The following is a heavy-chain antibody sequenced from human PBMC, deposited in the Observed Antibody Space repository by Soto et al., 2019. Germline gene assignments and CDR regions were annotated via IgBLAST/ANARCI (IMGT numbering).Heavy chain of an antibody. D-gene: IGHD3-3*01. V-gene: IGHV4-59*01. CDR2: IYYSGST. J-gene: IGHJ6*03. CDR1: GGSISSYY. Sequence: SDTLSLTCTVSGGSISSYYWSWIRQPPGKGLEWIGYIYYSGSTNYNPSLKSRVTISVDTSKNQFSLKLSSVTAADTAVYYCARVTDFWSGYYYYYMDVWGKGTTVTVSS. CDR3: ARVTDFWSGYYYYYMDV.